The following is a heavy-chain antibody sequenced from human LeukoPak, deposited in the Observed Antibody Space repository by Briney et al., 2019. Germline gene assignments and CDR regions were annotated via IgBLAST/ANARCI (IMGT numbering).Heavy chain of an antibody. J-gene: IGHJ4*02. Sequence: SETLSLTXAVSGYSISSGYYWGWIRQPPGKGLEWIGSIYHSGSTYYNPSLKSRVTISVDTSKNQFSLKLSSVTAADTAVYYCARDLCSGGSCYPDYWGQGTLVTVSS. CDR1: GYSISSGYY. V-gene: IGHV4-38-2*02. CDR2: IYHSGST. D-gene: IGHD2-15*01. CDR3: ARDLCSGGSCYPDY.